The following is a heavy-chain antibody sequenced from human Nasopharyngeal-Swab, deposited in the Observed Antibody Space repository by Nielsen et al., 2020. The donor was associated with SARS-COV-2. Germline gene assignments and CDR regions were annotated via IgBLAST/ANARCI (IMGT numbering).Heavy chain of an antibody. D-gene: IGHD5-18*01. CDR3: AKDWGYKSDYYYMDV. CDR1: GFTFSSYG. J-gene: IGHJ6*03. CDR2: ISYDGSNK. Sequence: GGSLKISCAASGFTFSSYGMHWVRQAPGKGLEWVAVISYDGSNKYYADSVKGRFTISRDNSKNTLYLQMNSLRAEDTAVYYCAKDWGYKSDYYYMDVWGKGTTVTVSS. V-gene: IGHV3-30*18.